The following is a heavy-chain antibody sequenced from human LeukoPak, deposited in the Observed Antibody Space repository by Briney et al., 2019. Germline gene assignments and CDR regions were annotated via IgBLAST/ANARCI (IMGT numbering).Heavy chain of an antibody. J-gene: IGHJ4*02. CDR3: WVNYYDSSGYYYADY. CDR2: ISSSSSYI. D-gene: IGHD3-22*01. Sequence: GGSLRLSCAASGFTFSSYSMNWVRQAPGKGLEWVSSISSSSSYIYYADSVEGRFTISRDNAKNSLYLQMNSLRAEDTAVYYCWVNYYDSSGYYYADYWGQGTLVTVSS. V-gene: IGHV3-21*01. CDR1: GFTFSSYS.